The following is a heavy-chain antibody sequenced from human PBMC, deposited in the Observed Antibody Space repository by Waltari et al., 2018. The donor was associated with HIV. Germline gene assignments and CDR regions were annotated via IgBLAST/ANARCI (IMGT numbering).Heavy chain of an antibody. D-gene: IGHD3-3*01. Sequence: QVQLQESGPGLVKPSETLSLTCTVSGGSISSYYWSWIRQPPGKGLEWIGYIYYSGSTNYNPSLKSRVTISVDTSKNQFSLKLSSVTAADTAVYYCARGSYYDFWSGYDPENHGDVWGQGTTVTVSS. CDR2: IYYSGST. CDR1: GGSISSYY. J-gene: IGHJ6*02. CDR3: ARGSYYDFWSGYDPENHGDV. V-gene: IGHV4-59*01.